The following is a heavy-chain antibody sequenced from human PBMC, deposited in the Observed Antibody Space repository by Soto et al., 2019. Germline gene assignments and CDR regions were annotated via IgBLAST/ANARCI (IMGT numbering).Heavy chain of an antibody. J-gene: IGHJ3*01. CDR2: LYDLDGS. V-gene: IGHV3-53*01. CDR1: GFTISCKKY. CDR3: ATWHEREHAYDV. D-gene: IGHD1-1*01. Sequence: DVQLLESGGGLIQPGESLRLSCAAFGFTISCKKYVAWVRQAPGKGLEWVSALYDLDGSFYAASVKGRCTTSSDSSKTTVYLHMNDLRPDDTAVYYCATWHEREHAYDVWGQGTTVTVSS.